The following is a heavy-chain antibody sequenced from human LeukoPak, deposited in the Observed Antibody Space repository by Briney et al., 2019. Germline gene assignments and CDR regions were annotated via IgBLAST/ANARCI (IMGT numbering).Heavy chain of an antibody. V-gene: IGHV3-21*01. D-gene: IGHD6-6*01. CDR1: GFTLSSYS. Sequence: GGSLRLSCAASGFTLSSYSMNWVRQAPGKGLEWVSSISSSSSYIYYADSVKGRFTISIDNAKNSLYLQMNSLSAEDTAVYYCARDAAVHSSSSFDYWGQGTLVTVSS. J-gene: IGHJ4*02. CDR2: ISSSSSYI. CDR3: ARDAAVHSSSSFDY.